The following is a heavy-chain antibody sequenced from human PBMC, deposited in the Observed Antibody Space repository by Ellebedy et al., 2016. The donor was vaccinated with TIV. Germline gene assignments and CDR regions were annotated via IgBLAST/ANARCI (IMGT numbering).Heavy chain of an antibody. J-gene: IGHJ6*02. V-gene: IGHV1-18*01. CDR1: GYTFTTYA. Sequence: AASVKVSCKASGYTFTTYAITWVRQAPGQGLEWMGWISAYNGNTNYAQKLQGRVTMTTDTSTSIAYMELRSLRAEDTAVYYCARDRVRASPTYSGNFKVYYYYGMDVWGQGTTVTVSS. D-gene: IGHD4-23*01. CDR2: ISAYNGNT. CDR3: ARDRVRASPTYSGNFKVYYYYGMDV.